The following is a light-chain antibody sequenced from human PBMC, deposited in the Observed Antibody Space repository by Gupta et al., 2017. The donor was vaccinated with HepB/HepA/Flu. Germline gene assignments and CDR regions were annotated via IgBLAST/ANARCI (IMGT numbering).Light chain of an antibody. V-gene: IGKV1-39*01. CDR2: DAS. J-gene: IGKJ2*02. CDR3: QQSDSTPRT. CDR1: QSISSY. Sequence: DIQMTQSPSSLSASVGDRVTITCRASQSISSYLNWYQQKPGKAPKLLIYDASRWQSGVPSRFSGSGSGTDFTLTISRLQPEDFATYYCQQSDSTPRTFGQGTKLEIK.